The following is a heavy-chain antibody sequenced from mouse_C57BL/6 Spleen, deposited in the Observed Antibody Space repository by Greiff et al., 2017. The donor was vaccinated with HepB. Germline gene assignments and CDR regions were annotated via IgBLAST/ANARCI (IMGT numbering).Heavy chain of an antibody. V-gene: IGHV1-61*01. CDR1: GYTFTSYW. CDR2: IYPSDSET. D-gene: IGHD3-2*02. CDR3: ARGWQLRPWFAY. J-gene: IGHJ3*01. Sequence: QVQLQQPGAELVRPGSSVKLSCKASGYTFTSYWMDWVKQRPGQGLEWIGNIYPSDSETHYNQKFKDKATLTVDKSSSTAYMQLSSLTSEDSAVYYCARGWQLRPWFAYWGQGTLVTVSA.